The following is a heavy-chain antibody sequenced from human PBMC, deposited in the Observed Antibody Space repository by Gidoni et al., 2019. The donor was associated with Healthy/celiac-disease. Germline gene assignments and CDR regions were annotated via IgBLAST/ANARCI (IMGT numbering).Heavy chain of an antibody. Sequence: QVQLVQSGAEVKKPGSAVEVSCKASGGTFSSYAISWGRQAPGQGLEWMGGIIPIFGTANYAQKFQGRVTITADESTSTAYMELSSLRSEDTAVYYCARVDSSGYMYYYYYGMDVWGQGTTVTVSS. CDR1: GGTFSSYA. V-gene: IGHV1-69*01. J-gene: IGHJ6*02. CDR2: IIPIFGTA. CDR3: ARVDSSGYMYYYYYGMDV. D-gene: IGHD3-22*01.